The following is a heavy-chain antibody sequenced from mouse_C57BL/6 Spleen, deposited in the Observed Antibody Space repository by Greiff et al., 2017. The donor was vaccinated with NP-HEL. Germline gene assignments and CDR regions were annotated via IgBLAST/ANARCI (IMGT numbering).Heavy chain of an antibody. D-gene: IGHD2-4*01. CDR3: AGRRDYEAWFAY. V-gene: IGHV1-64*01. CDR2: IHPNSGST. CDR1: GYTFTSYW. J-gene: IGHJ3*01. Sequence: QVQLQQPGAELVKPGASVKLSCKASGYTFTSYWMHWVKQRPGQGLEWIGMIHPNSGSTNYNEKFKSKATLTVDKSSSTAYTQLSSLTSEDSAVYYCAGRRDYEAWFAYWGQGTLVTVSA.